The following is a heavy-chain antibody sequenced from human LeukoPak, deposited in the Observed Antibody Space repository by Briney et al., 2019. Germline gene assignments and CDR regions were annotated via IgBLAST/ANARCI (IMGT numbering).Heavy chain of an antibody. Sequence: GGSLRLSCAASGFTFSRYSMNWVRQAPGKGLEWVSSISISSNYIYYADSVKGRFTISRDNAMNTLYLQMNSLRAEDTAVYYCARDPVHIVVVTATHRGNWFDPWGQGTLVTVSS. D-gene: IGHD2-21*02. CDR2: ISISSNYI. CDR3: ARDPVHIVVVTATHRGNWFDP. V-gene: IGHV3-21*04. J-gene: IGHJ5*02. CDR1: GFTFSRYS.